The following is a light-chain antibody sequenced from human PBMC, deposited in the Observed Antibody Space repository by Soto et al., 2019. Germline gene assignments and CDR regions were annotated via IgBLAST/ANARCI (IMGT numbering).Light chain of an antibody. V-gene: IGLV1-44*01. CDR3: AAWDDSLNGVV. J-gene: IGLJ3*02. Sequence: QSVLTQPHSASGTPGQRVTISCSGSSSNIGSHTVNWYQQLPGTAPRLLIYNTYYRPSGVPDRFSCSKSGTSASLAISGLQSEDAADYYCAAWDDSLNGVVFGGGTKLTV. CDR1: SSNIGSHT. CDR2: NTY.